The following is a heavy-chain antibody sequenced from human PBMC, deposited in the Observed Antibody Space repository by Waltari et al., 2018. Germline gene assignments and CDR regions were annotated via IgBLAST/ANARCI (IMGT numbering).Heavy chain of an antibody. Sequence: QVQLQESGPGLVKTSETLSLTCTVSGGSISTYSWTWPRQPAGKGLGWIGRINTGGNTNHNPSLKSRVTMSVDTSKNQFSLTLSSVTAADTAVYYCAREVGGSRWFDPWGQGTLVTVSS. CDR2: INTGGNT. CDR1: GGSISTYS. CDR3: AREVGGSRWFDP. J-gene: IGHJ5*02. D-gene: IGHD3-16*01. V-gene: IGHV4-4*07.